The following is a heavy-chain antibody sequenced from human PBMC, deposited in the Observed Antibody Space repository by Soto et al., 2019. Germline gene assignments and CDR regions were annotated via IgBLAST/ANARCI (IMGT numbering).Heavy chain of an antibody. CDR2: INPSGGST. Sequence: ASVKVSCKASGYTFTSYYMHWVRQAPGQGLEWMGIINPSGGSTSYAQKFQGRVTMTRDTSTSTVYMELSSLRSEDTAVYYCTRVIAVAGDRDYWGQGTLVTVSS. CDR3: TRVIAVAGDRDY. D-gene: IGHD6-19*01. J-gene: IGHJ4*02. CDR1: GYTFTSYY. V-gene: IGHV1-46*03.